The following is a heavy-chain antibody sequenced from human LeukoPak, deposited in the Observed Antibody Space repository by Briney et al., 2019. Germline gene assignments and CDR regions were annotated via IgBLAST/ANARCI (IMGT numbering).Heavy chain of an antibody. J-gene: IGHJ4*02. CDR3: ARRYCSGGSCWGGLFDY. D-gene: IGHD2-15*01. CDR1: GGSISSGDYY. CDR2: IYYSGST. Sequence: TSETLSLTCTVSGGSISSGDYYWSWIRQPPGKGLEWIGYIYYSGSTYYNPSLKSRVTISVDKSKNQFSLKLSSVTAADTAVYYCARRYCSGGSCWGGLFDYWGQGTLVTVSS. V-gene: IGHV4-30-4*08.